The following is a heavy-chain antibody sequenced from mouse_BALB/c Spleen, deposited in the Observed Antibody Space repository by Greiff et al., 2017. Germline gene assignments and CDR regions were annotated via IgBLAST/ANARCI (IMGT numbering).Heavy chain of an antibody. J-gene: IGHJ4*01. CDR3: ARDMRGNYLYYYAMDY. CDR2: IRNKANGYTT. D-gene: IGHD2-1*01. Sequence: EVKLQESGGGLVQPGGSLRLSCATSGFTFTDYYMSWVRQPPGKALEWLGFIRNKANGYTTEYSASVKGRFTISRDNSQSILYLQMNTLRAEDSATYYCARDMRGNYLYYYAMDYWGQGTSVTVSS. V-gene: IGHV7-3*02. CDR1: GFTFTDYY.